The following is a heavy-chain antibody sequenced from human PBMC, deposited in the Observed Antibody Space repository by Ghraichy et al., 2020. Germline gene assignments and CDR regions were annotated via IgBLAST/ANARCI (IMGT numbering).Heavy chain of an antibody. D-gene: IGHD3-22*01. CDR2: IYYSGST. Sequence: SETLSLTCTVSGGSISSSSYYWGWIRQPPGKGLEWIGSIYYSGSTYYNPSLKSRVTISVDTSKNQFSLKLSSVTAADTAVYYCARDRHYYDSSGPFDYWGQGTLVTVSS. V-gene: IGHV4-39*07. CDR1: GGSISSSSYY. CDR3: ARDRHYYDSSGPFDY. J-gene: IGHJ4*02.